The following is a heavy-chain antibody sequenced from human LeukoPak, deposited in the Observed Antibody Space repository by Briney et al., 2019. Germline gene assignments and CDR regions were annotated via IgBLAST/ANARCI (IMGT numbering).Heavy chain of an antibody. CDR3: ASGITMIVVVIQDAFDI. V-gene: IGHV4-61*02. CDR1: GGSISSGSYY. J-gene: IGHJ3*02. CDR2: IYTSGST. D-gene: IGHD3-22*01. Sequence: PSETLSLTCTVSGGSISSGSYYWSWIRQPAGKGLEWIGRIYTSGSTNYNPSLKSRVTISVDTSKNQFSLKLSSVTAADTAVYYCASGITMIVVVIQDAFDIWGQGTMVTVSS.